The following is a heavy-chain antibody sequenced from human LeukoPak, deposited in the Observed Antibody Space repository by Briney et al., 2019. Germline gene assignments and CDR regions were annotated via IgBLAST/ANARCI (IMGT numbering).Heavy chain of an antibody. D-gene: IGHD6-19*01. CDR3: ARDRVHRSGWYYFDY. J-gene: IGHJ4*02. V-gene: IGHV4-4*07. CDR2: IYTSGST. Sequence: SETLSLTCTVSGGFISSYYWSWIRQPAGKGLEWIGRIYTSGSTNYNPSLKSRVTMSVDTSKNQFSLKLSSVTAADTAVYYCARDRVHRSGWYYFDYWGQGTLVTVSS. CDR1: GGFISSYY.